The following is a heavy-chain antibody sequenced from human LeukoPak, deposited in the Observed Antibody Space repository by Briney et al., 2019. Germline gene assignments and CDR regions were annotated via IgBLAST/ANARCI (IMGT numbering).Heavy chain of an antibody. CDR1: GGSISSGTYS. Sequence: SETLSLTCAVSGGSISSGTYSWTWMRQPPGKGLEWIGTIYYTGGTYYNPSLKSRVTISIDTSKNKFSLKLSSVTAADTAVYFCARRLRNPYYFGYWGQGTLITVSS. CDR3: ARRLRNPYYFGY. J-gene: IGHJ4*02. D-gene: IGHD1-14*01. V-gene: IGHV4-39*01. CDR2: IYYTGGT.